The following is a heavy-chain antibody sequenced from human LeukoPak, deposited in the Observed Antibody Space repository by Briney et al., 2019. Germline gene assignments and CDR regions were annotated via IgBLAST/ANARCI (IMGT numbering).Heavy chain of an antibody. D-gene: IGHD1-26*01. CDR3: ATDLGELRGGGY. V-gene: IGHV1-24*01. CDR1: GYTLTELS. Sequence: ASVKVSCKGSGYTLTELSMHWVRQAPGKGLEWMGGFDPEDGETIYAQKFQGRVTMTEDTSTDTAYMELSSLRSEDTAVYYCATDLGELRGGGYWGQGTLVTVSS. J-gene: IGHJ4*02. CDR2: FDPEDGET.